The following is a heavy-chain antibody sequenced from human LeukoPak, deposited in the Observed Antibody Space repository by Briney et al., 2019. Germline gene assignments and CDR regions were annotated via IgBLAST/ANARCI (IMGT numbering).Heavy chain of an antibody. CDR3: ARSSGWYQYYFDY. CDR1: GYRFISHW. CDR2: IYAGDSDT. D-gene: IGHD6-19*01. Sequence: PGESLQISCRGSGYRFISHWIAWVRPMPGKGLEWMGIIYAGDSDTRYSPSFQGQVTISADKSISTAYLQWSSLKASDTAMYYCARSSGWYQYYFDYWGQGTRVTVSS. J-gene: IGHJ4*02. V-gene: IGHV5-51*01.